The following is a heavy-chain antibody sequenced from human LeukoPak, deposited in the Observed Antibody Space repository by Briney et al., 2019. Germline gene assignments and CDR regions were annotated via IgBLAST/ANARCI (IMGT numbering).Heavy chain of an antibody. V-gene: IGHV1-8*02. Sequence: ASVKVSCKASGYTFTSYDINWVRQATGQGLEWMGWMNPNSGNTGYAQKFQGRVTMTRDTSISTAYMELINLRSDDTAVYYCVSDRSDGGYAESNGYPTFDLWGRGTLVTVSS. CDR3: VSDRSDGGYAESNGYPTFDL. CDR2: MNPNSGNT. J-gene: IGHJ2*01. D-gene: IGHD5-24*01. CDR1: GYTFTSYD.